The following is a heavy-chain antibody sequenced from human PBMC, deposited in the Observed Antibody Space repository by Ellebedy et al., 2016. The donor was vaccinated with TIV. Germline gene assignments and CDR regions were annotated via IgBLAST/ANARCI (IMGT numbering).Heavy chain of an antibody. V-gene: IGHV3-15*01. J-gene: IGHJ6*03. D-gene: IGHD2-2*01. CDR3: ARGGSRTSLHYYYYYYMDV. Sequence: GGSLRLXXAASGFIFTSAWMSWVRQAPGKGLEWVGRIKSKTDGGTTDFPAPVKGRFTISRDDSQNTLYLQMNSLRAEDTAVYYCARGGSRTSLHYYYYYYMDVWGKGATVTVSS. CDR2: IKSKTDGGTT. CDR1: GFIFTSAW.